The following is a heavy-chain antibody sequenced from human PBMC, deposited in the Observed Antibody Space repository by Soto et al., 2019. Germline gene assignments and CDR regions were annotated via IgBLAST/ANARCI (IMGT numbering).Heavy chain of an antibody. J-gene: IGHJ4*02. CDR2: IYAGGGTT. Sequence: GQLLESGGGLVQPGGSLSLSCSASGFIFSNYAMFWVRQAPGKGLGWVSTIYAGGGTTHYADSVKGRFTISRDNSRNTLYLQMNSLRAEDTAVYFCAKDLIRGDGYVDFDYWGQGTLVTVSS. V-gene: IGHV3-23*01. CDR1: GFIFSNYA. D-gene: IGHD3-10*01. CDR3: AKDLIRGDGYVDFDY.